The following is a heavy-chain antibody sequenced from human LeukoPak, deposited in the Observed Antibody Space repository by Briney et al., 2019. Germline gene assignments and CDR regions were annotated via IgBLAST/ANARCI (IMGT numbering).Heavy chain of an antibody. V-gene: IGHV3-74*01. J-gene: IGHJ4*02. CDR3: ASSNDFFDY. D-gene: IGHD3-3*02. CDR2: ISSDGTST. CDR1: GITFSTYR. Sequence: PGGSLTLSCAVSGITFSTYRMNWVRQAPGKGLVWVSRISSDGTSTDYADSVKGRFTISRDNAKNTLYLQMNSLRAEDTAVYYCASSNDFFDYWGQGTLVTVSS.